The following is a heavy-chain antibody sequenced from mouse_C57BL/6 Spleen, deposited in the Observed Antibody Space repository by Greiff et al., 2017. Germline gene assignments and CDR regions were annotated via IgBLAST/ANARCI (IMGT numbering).Heavy chain of an antibody. V-gene: IGHV5-17*01. CDR3: ASNWEAWFAY. Sequence: EVKLVESGGGLVKPGGSLKLSCAASGFTFSDYGMHWVRQAPEKGLEWVAYISSGSSTIYYADTVKGRFTISRDNAKNTLFLQMTSLRSEDTAMYYCASNWEAWFAYWGQGTLVTVSA. J-gene: IGHJ3*01. D-gene: IGHD4-1*01. CDR1: GFTFSDYG. CDR2: ISSGSSTI.